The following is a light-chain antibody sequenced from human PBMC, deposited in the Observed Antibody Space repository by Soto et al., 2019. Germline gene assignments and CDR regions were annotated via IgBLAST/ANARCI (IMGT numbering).Light chain of an antibody. CDR2: DAS. CDR1: QSITGN. Sequence: IVMTHSPATLSVSPGERSTLSCRASQSITGNLTWYQQKPGQAPRLLIYDASTRATGIPARFSGSGSGTEFTLTISSLQSEDFAVYYCQQYNNWPLTFGGGTKVDIK. V-gene: IGKV3-15*01. J-gene: IGKJ4*01. CDR3: QQYNNWPLT.